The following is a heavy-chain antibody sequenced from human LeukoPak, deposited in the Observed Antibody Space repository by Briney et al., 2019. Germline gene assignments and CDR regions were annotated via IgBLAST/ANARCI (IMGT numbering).Heavy chain of an antibody. V-gene: IGHV6-1*01. J-gene: IGHJ5*02. Sequence: SQTLSLTCVISGYSVSSSSAVWNWIRQSPARGLEWLGRIYYRSKWYNDHAVYVKSRITINADTSKIQFSLQLNSVTPEDTAVYYCARGGDGYNFYNWFDPWGQGTLVIVSS. CDR1: GYSVSSSSAV. D-gene: IGHD5-24*01. CDR2: IYYRSKWYN. CDR3: ARGGDGYNFYNWFDP.